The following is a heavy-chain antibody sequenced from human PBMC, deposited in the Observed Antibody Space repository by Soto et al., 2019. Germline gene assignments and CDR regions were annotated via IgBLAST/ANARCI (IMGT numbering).Heavy chain of an antibody. CDR1: GGSFSGYY. V-gene: IGHV4-34*01. CDR3: ARDRYKWNHGWDY. Sequence: ASETLSLTCAVYGGSFSGYYWSWIRQPPGKGLEWIGEINHSGSTNYNPSLKSRVTISVDTSKNQFSLKLSSVTAADTAVYYCARDRYKWNHGWDYCGQGTLGTVSS. J-gene: IGHJ4*02. CDR2: INHSGST. D-gene: IGHD1-20*01.